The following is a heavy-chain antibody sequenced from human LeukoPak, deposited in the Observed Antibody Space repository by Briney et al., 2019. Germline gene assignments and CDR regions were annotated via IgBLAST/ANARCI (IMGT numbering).Heavy chain of an antibody. CDR1: RYTFTSYG. J-gene: IGHJ5*02. CDR2: ISAYNGNT. V-gene: IGHV1-18*01. D-gene: IGHD3-9*01. CDR3: ARMYYDILTGYYRAGHNWFDP. Sequence: ASVKVSCKASRYTFTSYGISWVRQAPGQGLEWMGWISAYNGNTNYAQKFQGRVTITRDTSASTAYMELSSLRSEDTAVYYCARMYYDILTGYYRAGHNWFDPWGQGTLVTVSS.